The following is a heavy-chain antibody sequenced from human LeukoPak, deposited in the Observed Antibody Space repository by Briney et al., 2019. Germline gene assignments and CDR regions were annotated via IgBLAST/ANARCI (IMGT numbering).Heavy chain of an antibody. CDR1: GFTFNLYA. V-gene: IGHV3-23*01. CDR3: AKGDSTYYYDSSGYM. Sequence: GGSLRLSCAASGFTFNLYAMSWVRQAPGKGLEWVSSISGYGDNTYYADSVKGRFTLSRDNSKGTLYLQMFSLRAEDTAVYYCAKGDSTYYYDSSGYMWGQGTLVTVSS. D-gene: IGHD3-22*01. J-gene: IGHJ4*02. CDR2: ISGYGDNT.